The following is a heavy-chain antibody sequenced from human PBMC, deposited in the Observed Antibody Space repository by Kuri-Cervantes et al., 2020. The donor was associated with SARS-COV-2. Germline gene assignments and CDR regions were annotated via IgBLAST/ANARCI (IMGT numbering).Heavy chain of an antibody. Sequence: SETLSLTCAVSGGSISSSNWWSWVRQPPGKGLEWIGEIYHSGSTNYNPSLKSRVTISVDKSKNQFSLKLSSVTAADTAVYYCARVSEDYDSSGPFDYWGQGTTVTVSS. CDR2: IYHSGST. J-gene: IGHJ4*03. V-gene: IGHV4-4*02. CDR3: ARVSEDYDSSGPFDY. CDR1: GGSISSSNW. D-gene: IGHD3-22*01.